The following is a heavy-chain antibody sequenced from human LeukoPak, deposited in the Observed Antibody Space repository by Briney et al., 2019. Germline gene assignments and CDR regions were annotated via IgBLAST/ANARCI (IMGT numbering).Heavy chain of an antibody. D-gene: IGHD4-17*01. CDR2: ISGSAGST. CDR3: AKVVTDYGDYRAFNI. Sequence: AGSLRLSCAASGFTFSSFGMSWVRQPPGKGLEWVSAISGSAGSTYYADSVKGRFTISRDNSKNTLYLQMNSLRAEDTAIYYCAKVVTDYGDYRAFNIWGQGTMVTVSS. J-gene: IGHJ3*02. CDR1: GFTFSSFG. V-gene: IGHV3-23*01.